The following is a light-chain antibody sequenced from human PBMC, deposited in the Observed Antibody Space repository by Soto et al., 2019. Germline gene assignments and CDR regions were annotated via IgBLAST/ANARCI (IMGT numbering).Light chain of an antibody. V-gene: IGKV1-5*03. CDR2: KAS. CDR1: QPISDY. Sequence: DSPMTQSPSSLSANVGDRVTIPCRTSQPISDYLNWYQQKPGKAPTLLIYKASTLKSGVPSRFSGSGSGTEFTLTISSLQPDDFATYYCQHYNSYSEAFGQGTKV. CDR3: QHYNSYSEA. J-gene: IGKJ1*01.